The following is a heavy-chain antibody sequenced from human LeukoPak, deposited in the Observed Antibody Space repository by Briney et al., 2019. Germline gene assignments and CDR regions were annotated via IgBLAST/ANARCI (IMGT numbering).Heavy chain of an antibody. D-gene: IGHD3-10*01. V-gene: IGHV4-38-2*02. J-gene: IGHJ3*02. CDR2: IYHSGST. CDR3: ARDRGEWFGELSVDI. Sequence: SETLSLTCAVSGYSISSGYYWGWIRQPPGKGLEWIGSIYHSGSTYYNPSLKSRVTISVDTSKNQFSLKLSSVTAADTAVYYCARDRGEWFGELSVDIWGQGTMVTVSS. CDR1: GYSISSGYY.